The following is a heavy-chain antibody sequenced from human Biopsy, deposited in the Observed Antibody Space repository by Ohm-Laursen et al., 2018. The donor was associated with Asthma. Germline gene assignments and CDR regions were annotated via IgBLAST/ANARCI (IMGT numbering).Heavy chain of an antibody. V-gene: IGHV1-18*01. CDR3: ARAVDYSHYYGIDV. D-gene: IGHD3-10*01. J-gene: IGHJ6*02. CDR1: GYTFNSAG. Sequence: SSVKVSCKTSGYTFNSAGITWVRRAPGQGLEWMGWISVYNDNTKVAQKLQDRVTMITDTSTSTAYMELRSLRSDDTAVYFCARAVDYSHYYGIDVWGQGTTVTIS. CDR2: ISVYNDNT.